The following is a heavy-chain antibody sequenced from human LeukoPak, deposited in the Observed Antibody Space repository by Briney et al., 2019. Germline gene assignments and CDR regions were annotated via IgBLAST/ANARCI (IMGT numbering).Heavy chain of an antibody. J-gene: IGHJ4*02. V-gene: IGHV1-46*01. CDR2: INPSGGST. CDR1: GYTFASYY. D-gene: IGHD6-13*01. Sequence: VASVTVSCKASGYTFASYYMHWVRQAPGQGLEWMGIINPSGGSTSYAQKFQGRVTMTRDTSTSTVYMELSSLRSEGTAVYYCARSTAAAVQGHYQGLGYYFDYWGQGTLVTVSS. CDR3: ARSTAAAVQGHYQGLGYYFDY.